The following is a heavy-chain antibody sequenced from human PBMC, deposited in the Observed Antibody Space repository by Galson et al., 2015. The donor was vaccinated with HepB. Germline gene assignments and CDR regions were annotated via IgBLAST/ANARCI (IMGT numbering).Heavy chain of an antibody. V-gene: IGHV4-59*01. CDR1: GGSISSYY. CDR2: IYYSGST. CDR3: AREAVGAPEYYYYMDV. Sequence: LSLTCTVSGGSISSYYWSWIRQPPGKGLEWIGYIYYSGSTNYNPSLKSRVTISVDTSKNQFSLKLSSVTAADTAVYYCAREAVGAPEYYYYMDVWGKGTTVTVSS. J-gene: IGHJ6*03. D-gene: IGHD1-26*01.